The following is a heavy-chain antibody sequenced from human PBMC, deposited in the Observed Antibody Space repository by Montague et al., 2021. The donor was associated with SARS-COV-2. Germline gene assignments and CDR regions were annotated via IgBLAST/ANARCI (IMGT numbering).Heavy chain of an antibody. J-gene: IGHJ4*02. V-gene: IGHV6-1*01. CDR2: TYYRSKWYN. Sequence: CAISGDSVSSNIATWNWIRQSPSRGLEWLGRTYYRSKWYNDYAESVKSRITIDPDTSKHQFSLHLNSVTPEDTAVYYCARIPVGSKYYFDFWGQGTVVTVSS. D-gene: IGHD2-2*01. CDR3: ARIPVGSKYYFDF. CDR1: GDSVSSNIAT.